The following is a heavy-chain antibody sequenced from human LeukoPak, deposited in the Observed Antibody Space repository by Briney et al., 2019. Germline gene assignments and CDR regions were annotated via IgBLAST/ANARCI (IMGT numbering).Heavy chain of an antibody. CDR2: INSDESST. V-gene: IGHV3-74*01. J-gene: IGHJ4*02. Sequence: GESLRISCAASGFTFSNYWMYWVRQAPGKGLEWVSRINSDESSTSYTDSVKGRFTVSRDNAKNTPYLQMNSLRVEDTAVYYCGRGNYDMSSGYWGQGTLVTVSS. CDR3: GRGNYDMSSGY. D-gene: IGHD3-9*01. CDR1: GFTFSNYW.